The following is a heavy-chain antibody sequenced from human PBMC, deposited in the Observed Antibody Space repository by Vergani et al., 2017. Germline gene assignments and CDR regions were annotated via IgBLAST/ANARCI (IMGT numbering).Heavy chain of an antibody. Sequence: QVQLVQSGAEVKKPGSSVKVSCKASGGTFSSYTISWVRQAPGQRLEWMGWINTGNGNTKYSQKFQGRVTITRDTSASTAYMELSSLRSEDTAVYYCARGVSGWYQRKYFDYWGQGTLVTVSS. V-gene: IGHV1-3*04. J-gene: IGHJ4*02. CDR2: INTGNGNT. D-gene: IGHD6-19*01. CDR3: ARGVSGWYQRKYFDY. CDR1: GGTFSSYT.